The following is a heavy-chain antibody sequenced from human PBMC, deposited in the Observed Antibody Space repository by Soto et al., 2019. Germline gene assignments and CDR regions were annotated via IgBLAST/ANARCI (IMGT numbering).Heavy chain of an antibody. J-gene: IGHJ4*02. CDR2: IYYSGSA. D-gene: IGHD3-22*01. Sequence: SEALSLTCTVSGGSISRSNFYWGWIRQPPGKGLEWIASIYYSGSAYYNPSLQSRVTISVDTSKSQFSLRLSSMTAADTAVYYCARYTSYFDSSGYPDFWGQGTLVTVS. V-gene: IGHV4-39*01. CDR3: ARYTSYFDSSGYPDF. CDR1: GGSISRSNFY.